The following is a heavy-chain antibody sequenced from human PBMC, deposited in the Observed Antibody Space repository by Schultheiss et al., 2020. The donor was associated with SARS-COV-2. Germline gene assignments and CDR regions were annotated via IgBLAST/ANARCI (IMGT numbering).Heavy chain of an antibody. J-gene: IGHJ6*02. CDR3: ARDRGFDYYGSGSLDRYGMDV. CDR1: GGTFSSYA. V-gene: IGHV1-69*13. Sequence: SVKVSCKASGGTFSSYAISWVRQAPGQGLEWMGGIIPIFGTANYAQKFQGRVTITADESTSTAYMELSSLRSEDTAVYYCARDRGFDYYGSGSLDRYGMDVWGQGTTVTVSS. D-gene: IGHD3-10*01. CDR2: IIPIFGTA.